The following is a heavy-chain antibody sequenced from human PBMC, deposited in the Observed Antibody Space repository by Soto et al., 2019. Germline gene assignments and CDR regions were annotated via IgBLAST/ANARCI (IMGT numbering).Heavy chain of an antibody. CDR3: AGASTWHPRAFEI. CDR1: DGSISSGGYS. J-gene: IGHJ3*02. Sequence: SEPMSLTCTVSDGSISSGGYSCTLISQHPGKGLEWIGYIYYSGSTYYKPSLKSRVTISVDTSKNQLSLKLSSVTAADMAVYHCAGASTWHPRAFEIWGQGTTVPVSS. V-gene: IGHV4-31*03. CDR2: IYYSGST. D-gene: IGHD5-12*01.